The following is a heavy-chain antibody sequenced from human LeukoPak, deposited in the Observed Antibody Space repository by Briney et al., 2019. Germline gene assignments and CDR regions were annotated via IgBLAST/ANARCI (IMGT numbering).Heavy chain of an antibody. V-gene: IGHV4-30-4*01. CDR2: IRYSGST. CDR1: GGSISSGDHY. D-gene: IGHD6-13*01. Sequence: PSETLSLTCFVSGGSISSGDHYWSWIRQPPGKGLEWIGHIRYSGSTYYNPSLKSRLTISADASKNQFSLNLRSVTAADTAVYYCARDTVHRVAAVEGSYWGQGTLVTVSS. J-gene: IGHJ4*02. CDR3: ARDTVHRVAAVEGSY.